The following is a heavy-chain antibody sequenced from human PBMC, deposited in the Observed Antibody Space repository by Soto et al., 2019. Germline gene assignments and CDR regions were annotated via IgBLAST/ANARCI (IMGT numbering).Heavy chain of an antibody. CDR3: ARLASWRSRVQLEPVDY. D-gene: IGHD1-1*01. CDR2: IYYSGST. J-gene: IGHJ4*02. V-gene: IGHV4-39*01. Sequence: QLQLQESGPGLVKPSETLSLTCTVSGGSISSSSYYWGWIRQPPGKGLEWIGSIYYSGSTYYNPSLKSRVTISVDTSKNQFSLKLSSVTAADTAVYYCARLASWRSRVQLEPVDYWGQGTLVTVSS. CDR1: GGSISSSSYY.